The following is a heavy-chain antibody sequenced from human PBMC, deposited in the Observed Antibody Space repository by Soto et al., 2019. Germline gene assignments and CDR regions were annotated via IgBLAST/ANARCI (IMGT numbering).Heavy chain of an antibody. CDR1: GFTFSSYG. D-gene: IGHD6-13*01. CDR3: AKIGAAAGTLDY. Sequence: HPGGSLRLSCAASGFTFSSYGMHWVRQAPGKGLEWVAVISYDGSNKYYADSVKGRFTISRDNSKNTLYLQMNSLRAEDTAVYYCAKIGAAAGTLDYWGQGTLVTVSS. CDR2: ISYDGSNK. J-gene: IGHJ4*02. V-gene: IGHV3-30*18.